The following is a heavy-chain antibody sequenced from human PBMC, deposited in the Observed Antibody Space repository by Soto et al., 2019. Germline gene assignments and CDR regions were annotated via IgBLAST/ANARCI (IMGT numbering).Heavy chain of an antibody. Sequence: QVQFVQSGTEVKQPGASVKVSCKASGYAFTDYGIHWVRQAPGQGLEWMAWIDPGNGNTKYSENFQGRVAISRDTSASTVYMELSSLRPEDTAVYYCARDGRVTTWYILHWGQGTLVSVSS. CDR1: GYAFTDYG. V-gene: IGHV1-3*01. CDR2: IDPGNGNT. J-gene: IGHJ1*01. CDR3: ARDGRVTTWYILH. D-gene: IGHD1-1*01.